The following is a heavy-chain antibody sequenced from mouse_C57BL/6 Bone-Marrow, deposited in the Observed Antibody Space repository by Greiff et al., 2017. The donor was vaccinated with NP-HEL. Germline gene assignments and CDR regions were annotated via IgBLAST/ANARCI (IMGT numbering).Heavy chain of an antibody. D-gene: IGHD2-3*01. V-gene: IGHV3-6*01. Sequence: EVKLMESGPGLVKPSQSLSLTCSVTGYSITSGYYWNWIRQFPGNKLEWMGYISYDGSNNYNPSLKNRISITRDTSKNQFFLKLNSVTTEDTATYYCARDRWLLRDWGQGTTLTVSS. J-gene: IGHJ2*01. CDR3: ARDRWLLRD. CDR1: GYSITSGYY. CDR2: ISYDGSN.